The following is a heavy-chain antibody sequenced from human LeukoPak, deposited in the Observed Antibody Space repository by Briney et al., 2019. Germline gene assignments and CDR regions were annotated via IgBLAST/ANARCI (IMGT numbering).Heavy chain of an antibody. J-gene: IGHJ4*02. CDR3: ARRVPSQVITDYFDY. D-gene: IGHD3-16*01. V-gene: IGHV3-30*03. CDR1: GFTFSSYG. CDR2: ISYDGSNK. Sequence: GGSLRLSCAASGFTFSSYGMHWVRQAPGKGLEWVADISYDGSNKYYADSVKGRFTISRDNAKNSLFLQMNSLRAEDTAVYYCARRVPSQVITDYFDYWGQGTLVTVSS.